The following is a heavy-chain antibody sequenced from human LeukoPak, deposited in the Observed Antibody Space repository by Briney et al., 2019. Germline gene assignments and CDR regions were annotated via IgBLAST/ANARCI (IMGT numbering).Heavy chain of an antibody. CDR2: INPSGGST. Sequence: ASVKVSCKASGYTFTSYYMHWVRQAPGQGLEWMGIINPSGGSTSDAQKSQGRVTMTRDTSTSTVYMELSSLRSEDTAVYYCARDPPADSSGYYYGRWFDPWGQGTLVTVSS. CDR1: GYTFTSYY. V-gene: IGHV1-46*01. J-gene: IGHJ5*02. CDR3: ARDPPADSSGYYYGRWFDP. D-gene: IGHD3-22*01.